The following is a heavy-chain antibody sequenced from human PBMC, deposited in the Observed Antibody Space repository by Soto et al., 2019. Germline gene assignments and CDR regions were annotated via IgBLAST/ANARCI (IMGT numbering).Heavy chain of an antibody. CDR3: AASQQFDY. Sequence: SVKVSSKASGYTFTSYGINWVRQAPGQGLEWMGWINTYDGNTNHAQKFQGRVTMTTDTSTSTAYMELRSLSSDDTDVYYCAASQQFDYWGQGTPVTVSS. CDR2: INTYDGNT. CDR1: GYTFTSYG. D-gene: IGHD6-13*01. J-gene: IGHJ4*02. V-gene: IGHV1-18*01.